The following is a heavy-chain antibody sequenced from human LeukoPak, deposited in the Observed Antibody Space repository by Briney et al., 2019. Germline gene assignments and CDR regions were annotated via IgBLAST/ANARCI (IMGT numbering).Heavy chain of an antibody. D-gene: IGHD3-10*01. CDR3: ARCPVAMVRGVIIVDAFDI. Sequence: SVKVSCKASGGTFTSYAISWVRQAPGRGLEWMGGSIAIFGTANYAQKIQGRVTITADGSTSTAYMELSSLRSEDTAVYYCARCPVAMVRGVIIVDAFDIWGQGTMVTVSS. J-gene: IGHJ3*02. CDR2: SIAIFGTA. CDR1: GGTFTSYA. V-gene: IGHV1-69*01.